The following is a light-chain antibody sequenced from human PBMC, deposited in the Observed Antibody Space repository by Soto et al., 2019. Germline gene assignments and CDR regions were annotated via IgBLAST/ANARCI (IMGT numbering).Light chain of an antibody. CDR2: GAS. CDR3: QQYGTSPIT. V-gene: IGKV3-20*01. CDR1: QSVSSY. J-gene: IGKJ5*01. Sequence: ILTTHRPATLSACRGGRATPSCRATQSVSSYLAWYQQKPGQAPRLLVYGASSRATGIPDRFNGNGSGTDFTLTISGLEPEDSAVYYCQQYGTSPITFGQGTRLEIK.